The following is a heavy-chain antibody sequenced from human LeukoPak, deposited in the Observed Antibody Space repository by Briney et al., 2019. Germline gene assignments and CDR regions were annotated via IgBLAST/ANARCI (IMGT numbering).Heavy chain of an antibody. Sequence: PSETLSLTCTVSGSSISSYYWSWIRQPPGKGLEWIGYIYYSGSTNYNPSLKSRVTISVDTSKNQFSLKLSSVTAADTAVYYCARALDYGSGSLHYYMDVWGKGTTVTVSS. J-gene: IGHJ6*03. V-gene: IGHV4-59*01. CDR1: GSSISSYY. D-gene: IGHD3-10*01. CDR3: ARALDYGSGSLHYYMDV. CDR2: IYYSGST.